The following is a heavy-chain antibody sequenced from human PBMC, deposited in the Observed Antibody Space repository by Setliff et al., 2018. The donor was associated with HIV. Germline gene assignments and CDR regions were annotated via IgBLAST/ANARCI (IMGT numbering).Heavy chain of an antibody. D-gene: IGHD6-13*01. CDR1: GFAFDKFA. CDR3: ARGLYSSSWYGSYWFDP. J-gene: IGHJ5*02. Sequence: LRLSCAASGFAFDKFAMHWVRQRPGKGLEWVAVMSYDGVVKFFADSVKGRFTISRDNSKNTLYLQMNSLRAEDTAVYYCARGLYSSSWYGSYWFDPWGQGTLVTVSS. CDR2: MSYDGVVK. V-gene: IGHV3-30-3*01.